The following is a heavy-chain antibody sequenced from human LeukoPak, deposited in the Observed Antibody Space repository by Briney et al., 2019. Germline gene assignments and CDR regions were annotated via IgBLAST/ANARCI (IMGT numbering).Heavy chain of an antibody. CDR1: GVSLSSDY. D-gene: IGHD1-26*01. J-gene: IGHJ4*02. CDR3: ARQRDSGTYPFDY. Sequence: SETLSLTCTVSGVSLSSDYWSWIRQPPGKGLEWIGSIYYSGSTNYNPSLKSRVTISVDTSKNQFSLKLSSVTAADTAVYYCARQRDSGTYPFDYWGQGTLVTVSS. CDR2: IYYSGST. V-gene: IGHV4-59*08.